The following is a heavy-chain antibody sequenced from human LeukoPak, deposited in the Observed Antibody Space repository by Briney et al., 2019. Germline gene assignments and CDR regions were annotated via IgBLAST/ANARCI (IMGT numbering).Heavy chain of an antibody. J-gene: IGHJ4*02. V-gene: IGHV4-59*08. Sequence: SETLSLTCTVSGGSISSYYWSWIRQPPGKGLEWIGYTYYSGSTNYNPSLKSRVTISVDTSKNQFSLKLSSVTAADTAVYYCARGGYFDWLLPFDYWGQGTLVTVSS. D-gene: IGHD3-9*01. CDR3: ARGGYFDWLLPFDY. CDR1: GGSISSYY. CDR2: TYYSGST.